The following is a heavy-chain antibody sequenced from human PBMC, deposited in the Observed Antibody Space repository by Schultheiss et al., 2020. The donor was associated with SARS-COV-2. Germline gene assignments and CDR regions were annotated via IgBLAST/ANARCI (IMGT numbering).Heavy chain of an antibody. CDR1: GFTFSSYS. CDR3: ASSMFIGGYCSSTSCYIPNWFDP. V-gene: IGHV3-21*01. D-gene: IGHD2-2*01. Sequence: GESLKISCAASGFTFSSYSMNWVRQAPGKGLEWVSSISSSSSYIYYADSVKGRFTISRDNAKNSLYLQMNSLRAEDTAVYYCASSMFIGGYCSSTSCYIPNWFDPWGQGTLVTVSS. CDR2: ISSSSSYI. J-gene: IGHJ5*02.